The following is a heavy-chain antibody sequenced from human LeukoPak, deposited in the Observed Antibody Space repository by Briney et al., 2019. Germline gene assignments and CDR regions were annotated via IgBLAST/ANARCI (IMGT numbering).Heavy chain of an antibody. CDR1: GFTFSSYW. CDR2: IKQDGSEK. J-gene: IGHJ6*03. CDR3: ANLGVTDPLYDYSYIDV. V-gene: IGHV3-7*03. D-gene: IGHD1-26*01. Sequence: PGGSLRLSCAASGFTFSSYWMSWVRQAPGKGLEWVANIKQDGSEKYYVDSVKGRFTISRDNAKNSLYLQMNSLRAEDTAVYYCANLGVTDPLYDYSYIDVWGKGTTVTISS.